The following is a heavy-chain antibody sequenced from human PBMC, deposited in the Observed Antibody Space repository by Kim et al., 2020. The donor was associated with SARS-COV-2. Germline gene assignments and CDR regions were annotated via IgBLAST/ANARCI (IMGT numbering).Heavy chain of an antibody. CDR1: GGSFSGYY. Sequence: SETLSLTCAVYGGSFSGYYWSWIRQPPGKGLEWIGEINHSGSTNYNPSLKSRVTISVDTSKNQFSLKLSSVTAADTAVYYCARLARDFWSGSKHFDNWGQGTLVTVSS. CDR2: INHSGST. CDR3: ARLARDFWSGSKHFDN. D-gene: IGHD3-3*01. V-gene: IGHV4-34*01. J-gene: IGHJ4*02.